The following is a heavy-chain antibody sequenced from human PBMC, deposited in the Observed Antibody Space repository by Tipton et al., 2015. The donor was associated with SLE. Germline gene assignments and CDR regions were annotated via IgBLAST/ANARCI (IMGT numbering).Heavy chain of an antibody. CDR2: IIPIFGTK. J-gene: IGHJ4*02. Sequence: QVQLVQSGPEVTKPGSSVNVSCKASGDTSSSHIITWVRQAPGQGLEWVGGIIPIFGTKNYAQKFQGRVTITADESTSTAYMELNTLTSEDTAIYYCARGLGLGYSGYVAFDFWGQGTLVTVSS. CDR1: GDTSSSHI. CDR3: ARGLGLGYSGYVAFDF. V-gene: IGHV1-69*01. D-gene: IGHD5-12*01.